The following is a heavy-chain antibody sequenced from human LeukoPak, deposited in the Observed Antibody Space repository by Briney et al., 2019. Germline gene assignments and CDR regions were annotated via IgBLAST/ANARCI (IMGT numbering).Heavy chain of an antibody. D-gene: IGHD3-3*01. V-gene: IGHV3-21*01. CDR3: ARVAWSADDYP. CDR2: ISSSSTST. J-gene: IGHJ5*02. CDR1: GFTVSSNY. Sequence: GGSLRLSCAASGFTVSSNYMSWVRQAPGKGLEWVSSISSSSTSTNYADSVKGRFTISRDNGKNSLYLQMDSLRADDTAVYYCARVAWSADDYPWGQGTLVTVSS.